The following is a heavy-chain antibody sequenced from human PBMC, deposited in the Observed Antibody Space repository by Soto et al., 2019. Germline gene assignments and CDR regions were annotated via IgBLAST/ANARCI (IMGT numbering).Heavy chain of an antibody. D-gene: IGHD3-10*01. Sequence: SETLSLTCTVSGGSVSSGSYYWSWIRQPPGKGLEWIGYIYYSGSTNYNPPLKSRVTISVDTSKNQFSLKLSSVTAADTAVYYCARDRDYWGQGTLVTVSS. CDR1: GGSVSSGSYY. CDR2: IYYSGST. CDR3: ARDRDY. V-gene: IGHV4-61*01. J-gene: IGHJ4*02.